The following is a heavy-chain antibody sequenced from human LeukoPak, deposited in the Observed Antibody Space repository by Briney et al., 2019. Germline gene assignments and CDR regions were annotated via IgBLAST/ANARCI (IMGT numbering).Heavy chain of an antibody. J-gene: IGHJ6*03. Sequence: SETLSLTCTVSGGSISSSSYYWGWIRQPPGKGLEWIGSIYYSGNTYYNPSLKSRVTISVDTSKNQFSLKLSSVTAADTAVYYCARGHYYGSGSPPSYYYMDVWGKGTTVTISS. V-gene: IGHV4-39*07. CDR2: IYYSGNT. D-gene: IGHD3-10*01. CDR3: ARGHYYGSGSPPSYYYMDV. CDR1: GGSISSSSYY.